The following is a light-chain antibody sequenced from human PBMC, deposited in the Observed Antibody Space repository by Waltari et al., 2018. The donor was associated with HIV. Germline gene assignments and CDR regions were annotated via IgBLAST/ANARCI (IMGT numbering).Light chain of an antibody. V-gene: IGKV3-11*01. Sequence: EIVLTQSPDTLSLSPGERANLSCRASQSVSSYLAWYQQKPGQAPRLLIYDASNRATGIPARFSGSGSGTDFTLTISSLEPEDFEVYYCQQRSNWLTFGGGTKVEIK. CDR2: DAS. J-gene: IGKJ4*01. CDR1: QSVSSY. CDR3: QQRSNWLT.